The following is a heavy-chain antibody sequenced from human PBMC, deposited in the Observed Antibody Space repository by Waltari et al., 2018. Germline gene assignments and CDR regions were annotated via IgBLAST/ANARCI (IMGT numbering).Heavy chain of an antibody. J-gene: IGHJ4*02. Sequence: SCAASGFTFSSYWMSWVRQAPGTGLEWVANIKQDGSEKYYVDSVKGRFTISRDNAKNSLYLQMNSLRAEDTAVYYCARDNVVVVAATHTFDYWGQGTLVTVSS. D-gene: IGHD2-15*01. CDR2: IKQDGSEK. CDR3: ARDNVVVVAATHTFDY. V-gene: IGHV3-7*04. CDR1: GFTFSSYW.